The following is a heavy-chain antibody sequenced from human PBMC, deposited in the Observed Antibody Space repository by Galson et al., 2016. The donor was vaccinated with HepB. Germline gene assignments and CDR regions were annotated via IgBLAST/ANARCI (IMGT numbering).Heavy chain of an antibody. CDR1: GFTFSSYG. J-gene: IGHJ6*02. CDR2: ISRGSGTI. D-gene: IGHD4-23*01. CDR3: ATSDSGGDTFVDV. Sequence: SLRLSCAASGFTFSSYGMNWIRQAPGKGLEWVSYISRGSGTIYYADSVRGRFTVSRDNARNSLYLQMNSLGDEDTAVYYCATSDSGGDTFVDVWGQGTTVIVTS. V-gene: IGHV3-48*02.